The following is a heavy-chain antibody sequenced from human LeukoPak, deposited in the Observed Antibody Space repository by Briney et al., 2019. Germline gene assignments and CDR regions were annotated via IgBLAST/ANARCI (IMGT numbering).Heavy chain of an antibody. D-gene: IGHD2-2*01. CDR2: INPNSGGT. V-gene: IGHV1-2*02. CDR1: GYTFTGYY. Sequence: ASVKVSCKASGYTFTGYYMHWARQAPGQGLEWMGWINPNSGGTNYAQKFQGRVTMTRDTSISTAYMELSRQRSDDTAVYYCARDRAPVVVPAAFIYYGMDVWGQGTTVTVSS. J-gene: IGHJ6*02. CDR3: ARDRAPVVVPAAFIYYGMDV.